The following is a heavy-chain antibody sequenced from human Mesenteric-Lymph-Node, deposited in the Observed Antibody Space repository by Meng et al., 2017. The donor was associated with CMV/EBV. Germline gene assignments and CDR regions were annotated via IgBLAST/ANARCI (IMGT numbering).Heavy chain of an antibody. J-gene: IGHJ4*02. V-gene: IGHV3-33*06. CDR3: AKDGYYYDSSGYLDY. CDR1: GFTFRSYD. CDR2: IWYDGSNK. D-gene: IGHD3-22*01. Sequence: GGSLRLSCEASGFTFRSYDMHWVRQAPGKGLEWVAVIWYDGSNKYYADSVKGRFTISRDNSKNTLYLQMNSLRAEDTAVYYCAKDGYYYDSSGYLDYWGQGTLVTVSS.